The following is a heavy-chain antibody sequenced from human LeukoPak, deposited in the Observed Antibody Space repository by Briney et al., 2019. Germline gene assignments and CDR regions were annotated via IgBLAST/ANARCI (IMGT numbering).Heavy chain of an antibody. D-gene: IGHD6-6*01. J-gene: IGHJ4*02. CDR2: IWYDGSKK. Sequence: GSLRLSCAASGFNFRDYGIPRVRQAPGQGLEWVALIWYDGSKKYYADSVKGRFTISRDNTKNTLYLQLNSLRADDTAVYYCARAHSSSSTFDLWGQGTLVTVSS. CDR1: GFNFRDYG. CDR3: ARAHSSSSTFDL. V-gene: IGHV3-33*01.